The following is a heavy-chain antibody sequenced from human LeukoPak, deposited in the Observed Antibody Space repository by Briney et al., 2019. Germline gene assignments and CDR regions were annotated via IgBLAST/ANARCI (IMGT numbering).Heavy chain of an antibody. CDR1: GGSISSYY. J-gene: IGHJ5*02. D-gene: IGHD6-13*01. CDR2: IYYSGST. CDR3: ARGSIAAAEGSHWFDP. Sequence: SETLSLTCTVSGGSISSYYWSWIRQPPGKGLEWIGYIYYSGSTYYNPSLKSRVTISVDTSKNQFSLRLNSVTAADTALYYCARGSIAAAEGSHWFDPWGQGTLVTVSS. V-gene: IGHV4-59*01.